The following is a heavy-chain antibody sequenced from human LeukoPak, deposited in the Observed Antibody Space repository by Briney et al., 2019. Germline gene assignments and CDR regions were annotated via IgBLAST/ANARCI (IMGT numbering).Heavy chain of an antibody. J-gene: IGHJ4*02. CDR2: INAGNGNT. CDR3: ARDWSESGIAVADYFDY. Sequence: ASVKVSCKASGYTFTNDAMNWVRQAPGQRLEWMGWINAGNGNTKYSQKFQGRVTITRDTSASTAYMELSSLRSEDTAVYYCARDWSESGIAVADYFDYWGQGTLVTVSS. D-gene: IGHD6-19*01. V-gene: IGHV1-3*01. CDR1: GYTFTNDA.